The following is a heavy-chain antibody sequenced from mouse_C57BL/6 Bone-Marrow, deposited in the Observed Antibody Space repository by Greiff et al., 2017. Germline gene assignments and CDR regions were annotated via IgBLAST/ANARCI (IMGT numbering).Heavy chain of an antibody. CDR2: ISSGSSTI. J-gene: IGHJ4*01. V-gene: IGHV5-17*01. CDR3: ARRATGDAMDY. D-gene: IGHD3-1*01. CDR1: GFTFSDYG. Sequence: EVKVVESGGGLVKPGGSLKLSCAASGFTFSDYGMHWVRQAPEKGLEWVAYISSGSSTIYYADTVKGRFTISRDNAKNTLFLQMTSLRSEDTAMYYCARRATGDAMDYGGQGTAVTVSS.